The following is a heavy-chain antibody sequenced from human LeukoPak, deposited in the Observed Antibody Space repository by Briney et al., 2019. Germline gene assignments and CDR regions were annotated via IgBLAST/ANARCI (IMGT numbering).Heavy chain of an antibody. Sequence: GGSLRLSCAASGSIFSTYWMTWVRQAPGKGLEWVANINQDGSEKFYVDSVKGRFTISRDNAKNSLYLQMNSLRAEDTAVYYCARADYDYVWGSYRQYYFDYWGQGTLVTVSS. CDR2: INQDGSEK. J-gene: IGHJ4*02. CDR3: ARADYDYVWGSYRQYYFDY. V-gene: IGHV3-7*01. CDR1: GSIFSTYW. D-gene: IGHD3-16*02.